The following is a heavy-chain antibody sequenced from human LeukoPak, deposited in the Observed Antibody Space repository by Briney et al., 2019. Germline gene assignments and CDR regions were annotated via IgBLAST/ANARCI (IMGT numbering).Heavy chain of an antibody. CDR3: ARATYYYDSSGYYYGYYFDY. D-gene: IGHD3-22*01. CDR2: IYTSGST. V-gene: IGHV4-4*07. J-gene: IGHJ4*02. CDR1: GGSISSYY. Sequence: SETLSLTCTVSGGSISSYYWSWIRQPAGKGLEWIGRIYTSGSTNYSPSLKSRVTMSVDTSKNQFSLKLSSVTAADTAVYYCARATYYYDSSGYYYGYYFDYWGQGTLVTVSS.